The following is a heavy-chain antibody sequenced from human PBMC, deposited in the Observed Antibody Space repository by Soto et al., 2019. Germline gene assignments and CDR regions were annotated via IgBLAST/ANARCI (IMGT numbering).Heavy chain of an antibody. V-gene: IGHV4-39*01. CDR3: ARANDFWSGYDADYYYYYGMDV. Sequence: PSETLSLTCTVSGGSISSSSYYWGWIRQPPGKGLEWIGSIYYSGSTYYNPSLKSRVTISVDTSKNQFSLKLSSVTAADTAVYYCARANDFWSGYDADYYYYYGMDVWRQGTTVTVSS. J-gene: IGHJ6*02. CDR2: IYYSGST. D-gene: IGHD3-3*01. CDR1: GGSISSSSYY.